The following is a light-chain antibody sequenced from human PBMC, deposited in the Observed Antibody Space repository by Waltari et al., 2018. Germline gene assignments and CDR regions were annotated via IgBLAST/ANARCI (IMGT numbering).Light chain of an antibody. J-gene: IGLJ3*02. CDR3: RSYTSSSTWV. CDR1: SSDVGSYNR. Sequence: QSALTQPPSVSGSPGQSVIISCTGTSSDVGSYNRFSWYQQPPGTAPKLMIYEVNNRPSGFPDRFSGSKSGNTASLTISGLQAEDEADYYCRSYTSSSTWVFGGGTKLTVL. V-gene: IGLV2-18*02. CDR2: EVN.